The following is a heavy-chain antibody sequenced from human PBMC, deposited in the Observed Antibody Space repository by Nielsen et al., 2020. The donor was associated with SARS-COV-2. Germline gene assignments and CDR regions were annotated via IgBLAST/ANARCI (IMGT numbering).Heavy chain of an antibody. D-gene: IGHD3-3*01. CDR1: GGSVSSNVW. CDR2: VSHSGRT. V-gene: IGHV4-4*02. CDR3: ARVLTIYGMDTRENYIDA. J-gene: IGHJ6*03. Sequence: SETLSLTCAVSGGSVSSNVWWTWVRQSPGKGLEWIGEVSHSGRTNYNPSLKSRVTLSIDTSNKQFSLNLTSVTAADSAVYYCARVLTIYGMDTRENYIDAWGKGTTVTVSS.